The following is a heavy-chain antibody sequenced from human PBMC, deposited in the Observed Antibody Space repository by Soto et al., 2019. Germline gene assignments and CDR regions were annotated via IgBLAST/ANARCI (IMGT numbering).Heavy chain of an antibody. Sequence: PGGSLRLSCAGSGLTFSSYDMHWVRQTPGGGLEWVAVISYDGSNKYYADSVKGRFTISRDNSKNTLYLQMNSLRAEDTAVYYCARGYYYYYGTDVWGQGTTVTVSS. CDR1: GLTFSSYD. CDR2: ISYDGSNK. V-gene: IGHV3-30-3*01. J-gene: IGHJ6*02. CDR3: ARGYYYYYGTDV.